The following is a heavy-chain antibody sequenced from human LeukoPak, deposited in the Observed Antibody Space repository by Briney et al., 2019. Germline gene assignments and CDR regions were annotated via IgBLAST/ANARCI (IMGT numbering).Heavy chain of an antibody. D-gene: IGHD5/OR15-5a*01. CDR3: ARDIASGMDV. V-gene: IGHV4-34*09. Sequence: PSETLSLTCAVYGGSFSGYYWSWIRQPPGKGLEWIGEINHSGSTNYNPSLKSRVTISVDTSENQSSLRLSSVTAADTAVYYCARDIASGMDVWGQGTTVTVSS. CDR2: INHSGST. J-gene: IGHJ6*02. CDR1: GGSFSGYY.